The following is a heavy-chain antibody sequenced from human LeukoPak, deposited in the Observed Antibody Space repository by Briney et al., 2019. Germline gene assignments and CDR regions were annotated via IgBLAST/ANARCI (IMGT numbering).Heavy chain of an antibody. CDR1: GFTFSSYG. D-gene: IGHD2-15*01. Sequence: PGGSLRLSCAASGFTFSSYGMHWVRQAPGKGLEWVAFIRYYGSNKYYADSVKGRFTISRDNSKNTLYLQMNSLRAEDTAVYYCAKLELLPDYWGQGTLVTVSS. J-gene: IGHJ4*02. CDR2: IRYYGSNK. V-gene: IGHV3-30*02. CDR3: AKLELLPDY.